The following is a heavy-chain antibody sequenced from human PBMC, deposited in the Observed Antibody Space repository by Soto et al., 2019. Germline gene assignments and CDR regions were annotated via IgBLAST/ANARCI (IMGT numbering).Heavy chain of an antibody. CDR3: ATQPAPATPGGVHF. CDR1: GYTFSDYY. J-gene: IGHJ4*02. V-gene: IGHV1-2*02. D-gene: IGHD3-16*01. CDR2: IDPNSGGT. Sequence: ASVKVSCKASGYTFSDYYIHWVRQAPGQGLEWMGWIDPNSGGTKYAPKFQGGVTMTRDTSITTAYMELSRLRSGDTAVYYRATQPAPATPGGVHFCGQGTLGTVST.